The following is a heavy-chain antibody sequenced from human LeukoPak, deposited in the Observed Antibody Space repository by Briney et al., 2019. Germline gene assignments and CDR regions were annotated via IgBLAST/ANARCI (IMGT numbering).Heavy chain of an antibody. CDR3: AKGVYYYDSSGYYYTYYFDD. J-gene: IGHJ4*02. Sequence: GGSLRLPCAASGFTFSSYAMSWVRQAPGKGLEWVSDISGSGGSTYYADSVKGRFTISRDNSKNTLYLQMNSLRAEDTAVYYCAKGVYYYDSSGYYYTYYFDDWGQGTLVTVSS. V-gene: IGHV3-23*01. CDR2: ISGSGGST. D-gene: IGHD3-22*01. CDR1: GFTFSSYA.